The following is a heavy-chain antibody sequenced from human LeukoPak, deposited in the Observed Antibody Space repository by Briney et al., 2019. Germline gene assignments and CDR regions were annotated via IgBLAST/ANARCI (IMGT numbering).Heavy chain of an antibody. D-gene: IGHD3-9*01. Sequence: GSLRLSCAPSGFTVSSSHMSWVRQAPGKGLEWVSAISGSGGSTYYADSVKGRFTISRDNSKNTLYLQMNSLRAEDTAVYYCTTDLGYDILTSQAEYFQHWGQGTLVTVSS. J-gene: IGHJ1*01. V-gene: IGHV3-23*01. CDR3: TTDLGYDILTSQAEYFQH. CDR2: ISGSGGST. CDR1: GFTVSSSH.